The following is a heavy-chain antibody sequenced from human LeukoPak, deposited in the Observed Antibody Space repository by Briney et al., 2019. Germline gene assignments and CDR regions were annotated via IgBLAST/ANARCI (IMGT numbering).Heavy chain of an antibody. Sequence: ASVKVSCKASGGTFSSYAISWVRQAPRQGLEWMGGIIPIFGTANYAQKFQGRVTITTDESTSTAYMELSSLRSEDTAVYYCARRSAASPGAFDIWGQGTMVTVSS. CDR2: IIPIFGTA. V-gene: IGHV1-69*05. J-gene: IGHJ3*02. D-gene: IGHD6-13*01. CDR1: GGTFSSYA. CDR3: ARRSAASPGAFDI.